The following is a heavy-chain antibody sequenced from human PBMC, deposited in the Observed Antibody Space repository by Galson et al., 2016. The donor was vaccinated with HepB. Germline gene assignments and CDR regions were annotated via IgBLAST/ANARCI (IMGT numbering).Heavy chain of an antibody. Sequence: ETLSLTCTVSGGSMRGYSWSWIRQPPGKALEWMGYIYSTGTTYYNPSLKSRVTISVDTSKNQVSLKLTSVTAADTAVYYCARGGNCGGDCYSFDHWGQGDLVAVSS. CDR1: GGSMRGYS. J-gene: IGHJ4*02. D-gene: IGHD2-21*02. CDR2: IYSTGTT. CDR3: ARGGNCGGDCYSFDH. V-gene: IGHV4-59*04.